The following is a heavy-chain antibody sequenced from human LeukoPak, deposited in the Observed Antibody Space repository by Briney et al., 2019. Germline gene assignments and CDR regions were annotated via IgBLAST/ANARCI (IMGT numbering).Heavy chain of an antibody. Sequence: GGSLRLSCAASGSTFNNYAMTWVRQAPGKGLEWVSSISASGVMTYYADSVKGRFTVSRDNSKNNLYLQMSRLTAADTAVYYCAKDRSIGTYYTFDHWGQGTLVTVSS. CDR1: GSTFNNYA. J-gene: IGHJ4*02. V-gene: IGHV3-23*01. CDR3: AKDRSIGTYYTFDH. D-gene: IGHD1-26*01. CDR2: ISASGVMT.